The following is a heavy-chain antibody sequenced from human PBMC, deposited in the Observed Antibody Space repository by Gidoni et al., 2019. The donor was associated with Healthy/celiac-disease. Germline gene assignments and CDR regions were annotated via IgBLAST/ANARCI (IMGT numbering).Heavy chain of an antibody. CDR2: IYYSGST. CDR3: RGYCSGGSCYSNWFDP. D-gene: IGHD2-15*01. J-gene: IGHJ5*02. V-gene: IGHV4-39*01. CDR1: GGSISSSSYY. Sequence: QLQLQESGPGLVKPSETLSLTCTVSGGSISSSSYYWGWIRQPPGKGLEWIGSIYYSGSTYYNPSLKSRVTISVDTSKNQFSLKLSSVTAADTAVYYCRGYCSGGSCYSNWFDPWGQGTLVTVSS.